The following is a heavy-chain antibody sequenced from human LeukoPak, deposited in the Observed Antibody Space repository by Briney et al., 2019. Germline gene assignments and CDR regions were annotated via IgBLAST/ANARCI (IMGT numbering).Heavy chain of an antibody. D-gene: IGHD6-13*01. CDR1: GFTFSENC. J-gene: IGHJ3*01. Sequence: AGSLRLSCVASGFTFSENCMHWVRQAPGKGLAWVSNINRDGSITNYADSVKGRFTISRDNARNTVYLQMSRLRVADTAIYFCAREEHRLAEAGTSAFDLGGQGTLVTVSP. CDR2: INRDGSIT. CDR3: AREEHRLAEAGTSAFDL. V-gene: IGHV3-74*01.